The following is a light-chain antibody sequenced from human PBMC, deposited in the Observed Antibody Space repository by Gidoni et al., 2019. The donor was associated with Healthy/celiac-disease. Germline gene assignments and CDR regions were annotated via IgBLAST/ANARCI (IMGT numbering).Light chain of an antibody. CDR3: QTWGTGIHGV. V-gene: IGLV4-69*01. Sequence: QLVLTQSPSASASLGASFKLTCTLSSGHSSYAIAWHQQQPEKGPRYLMKLNSDGSHSKGDGIPDRFSGSSSGAERYLTISSLQSEDEADYYCQTWGTGIHGVFGGGTKLTVL. CDR2: LNSDGSH. J-gene: IGLJ3*02. CDR1: SGHSSYA.